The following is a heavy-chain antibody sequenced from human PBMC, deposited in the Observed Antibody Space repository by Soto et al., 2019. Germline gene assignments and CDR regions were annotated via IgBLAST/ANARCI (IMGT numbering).Heavy chain of an antibody. CDR1: GSSFSGSA. CDR3: SATYEYVTGGYYG. J-gene: IGHJ4*02. Sequence: WGSLRFSCAAPGSSFSGSAVHWVRQASGKGLEWVGRIRSKSNSYATAYAASVKGRFTVFRDDSKNTAYLQVNSLKTEDSAVYYCSATYEYVTGGYYGWGQGTLVTVS. CDR2: IRSKSNSYAT. D-gene: IGHD3-22*01. V-gene: IGHV3-73*01.